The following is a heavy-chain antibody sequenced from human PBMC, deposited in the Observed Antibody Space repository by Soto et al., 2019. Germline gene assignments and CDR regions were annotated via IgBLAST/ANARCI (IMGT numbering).Heavy chain of an antibody. J-gene: IGHJ4*02. Sequence: QVHLVQSGPDVREPGSSVKVSCKASGGSFSSDAITWVRQAPGQGLEWIGEIIPMFDTTNYAPEFQGRVTITADTATTTVYMEVNRLTPDDTAVYYCAREVVTETTLGYFDFWGQGALVTVSS. CDR3: AREVVTETTLGYFDF. D-gene: IGHD2-21*02. V-gene: IGHV1-69*06. CDR2: IIPMFDTT. CDR1: GGSFSSDA.